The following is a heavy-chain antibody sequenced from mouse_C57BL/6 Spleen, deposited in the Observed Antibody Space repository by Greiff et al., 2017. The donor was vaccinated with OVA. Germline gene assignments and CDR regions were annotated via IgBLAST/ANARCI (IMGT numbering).Heavy chain of an antibody. CDR1: GFSLNSDG. CDR3: AKNGDYYGNYYAMDY. V-gene: IGHV2-5*01. J-gene: IGHJ4*01. CDR2: IWRGGST. D-gene: IGHD1-1*01. Sequence: QVQLQQSGPGLVQPSQSLSITCTVSGFSLNSDGVHWVRQSPGKGLEWLGLIWRGGSTDYNAAFMSRLSTTKDNSKSQVFFKMNSLQADDTAIYYCAKNGDYYGNYYAMDYWGQGTSVTVSS.